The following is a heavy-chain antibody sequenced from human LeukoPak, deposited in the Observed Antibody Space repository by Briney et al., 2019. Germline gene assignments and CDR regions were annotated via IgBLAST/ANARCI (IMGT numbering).Heavy chain of an antibody. D-gene: IGHD5-18*01. V-gene: IGHV1-69*13. Sequence: GASVKVSCKASGGTFSSYAICWVRQAPGQGLEWMGGIIPIFGTANYAQKFQGRVTITADESTSTAYMELSSLRSEDTAVYYCARVVRSRYSYNYFDYWGQGTLVTVSS. CDR2: IIPIFGTA. J-gene: IGHJ4*02. CDR1: GGTFSSYA. CDR3: ARVVRSRYSYNYFDY.